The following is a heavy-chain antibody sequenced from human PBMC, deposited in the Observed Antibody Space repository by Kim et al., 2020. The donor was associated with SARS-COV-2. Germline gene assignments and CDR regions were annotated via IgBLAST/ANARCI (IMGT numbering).Heavy chain of an antibody. J-gene: IGHJ3*02. CDR1: GFTFGDYA. D-gene: IGHD2-15*01. CDR2: ISWNSGSI. CDR3: AKDMGDAVVVAVTGAFDI. Sequence: GGSLRLSCAASGFTFGDYAMHWVRQAPGKGLEWVSGISWNSGSIGYADSVKGRFTISRDNAKNSLYLQMNSLRAEDTALYYCAKDMGDAVVVAVTGAFDIWGQGTMVTVSS. V-gene: IGHV3-9*01.